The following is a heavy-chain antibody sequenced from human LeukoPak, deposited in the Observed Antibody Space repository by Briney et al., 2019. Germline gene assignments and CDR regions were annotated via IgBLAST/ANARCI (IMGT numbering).Heavy chain of an antibody. V-gene: IGHV4-59*01. CDR1: GGSISNYH. CDR2: IYYSGST. CDR3: ARGFYNGSYYYFDF. D-gene: IGHD1-26*01. J-gene: IGHJ4*02. Sequence: SETLSLTCTVSGGSISNYHWNWIRQPPGKGLEWIGYIYYSGSTNYNPSLKSRVTMSVGTSKNRFSLKLTSVTAADTAVYYCARGFYNGSYYYFDFWGQGALVTVSS.